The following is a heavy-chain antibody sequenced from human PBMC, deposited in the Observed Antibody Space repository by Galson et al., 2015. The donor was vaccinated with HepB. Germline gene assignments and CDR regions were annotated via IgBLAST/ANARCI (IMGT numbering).Heavy chain of an antibody. Sequence: SLRLSCAASGFTFSSYAMSWVRQAPGKGLEWVSAISGSGGSTYYADSVKGRFTISRDNSKNTLYLQMNSLRAEDTAVYYCAKGGSMVRGVIVPYGMDVWGQGTTVTVSS. CDR1: GFTFSSYA. D-gene: IGHD3-10*01. CDR2: ISGSGGST. V-gene: IGHV3-23*01. J-gene: IGHJ6*02. CDR3: AKGGSMVRGVIVPYGMDV.